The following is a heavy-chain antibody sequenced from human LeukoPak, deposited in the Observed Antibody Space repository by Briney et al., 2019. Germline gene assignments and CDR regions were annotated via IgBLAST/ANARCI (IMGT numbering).Heavy chain of an antibody. CDR3: ARDGGNGAY. Sequence: GGSLRLSCAASGFTFSSYSMNSVPQALGKGLERGSYISSSSTIYYADSVKGRFTISRENAKNSLYLQMNSLGAEDTAVYYCARDGGNGAYWGQGTLVAVSS. CDR2: ISSSSTI. CDR1: GFTFSSYS. J-gene: IGHJ4*02. D-gene: IGHD2-8*01. V-gene: IGHV3-48*01.